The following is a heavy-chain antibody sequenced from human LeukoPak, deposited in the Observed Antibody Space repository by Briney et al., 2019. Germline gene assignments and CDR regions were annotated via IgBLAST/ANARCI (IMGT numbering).Heavy chain of an antibody. D-gene: IGHD3-3*02. J-gene: IGHJ4*02. CDR1: GGTFSSYA. CDR2: IIPIFGTA. CDR3: ARDHSAFGTTFLLSY. Sequence: VASVKVSCKASGGTFSSYAISWVRQAPGQGLEWMGGIIPIFGTANYAQKFQGRVTITADESTSTAYMELSSLRSEDTAVYYCARDHSAFGTTFLLSYWGQGTLVTVSS. V-gene: IGHV1-69*13.